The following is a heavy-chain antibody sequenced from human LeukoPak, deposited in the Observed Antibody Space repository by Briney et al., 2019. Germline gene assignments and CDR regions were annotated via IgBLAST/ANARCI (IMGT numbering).Heavy chain of an antibody. CDR1: GFTFTSYN. CDR3: ATSSREGEDSSGWASFDY. D-gene: IGHD6-19*01. V-gene: IGHV3-9*01. J-gene: IGHJ4*02. CDR2: ISWNSGSI. Sequence: PGGSLRLSCAASGFTFTSYNMNWVRQAPGKGLEWVSGISWNSGSIGYAESVKGRFTISRDNAKNSLYLQMNSLRAEDTALYYCATSSREGEDSSGWASFDYWGQGTLVTVSS.